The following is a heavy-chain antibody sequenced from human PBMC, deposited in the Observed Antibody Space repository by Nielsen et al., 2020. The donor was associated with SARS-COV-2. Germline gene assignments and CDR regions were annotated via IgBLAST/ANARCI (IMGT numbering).Heavy chain of an antibody. CDR2: FDPEDGET. J-gene: IGHJ4*02. Sequence: ASVKVSCKVSGYTLTELSMHWVRQAPGKGLEWMGGFDPEDGETICAQKFQGRVTMTEDTSTDTAYMELSSLRSEDTAVYYCATRPIWFGELFRDYWGQGTLVTVSS. CDR3: ATRPIWFGELFRDY. D-gene: IGHD3-10*01. CDR1: GYTLTELS. V-gene: IGHV1-24*01.